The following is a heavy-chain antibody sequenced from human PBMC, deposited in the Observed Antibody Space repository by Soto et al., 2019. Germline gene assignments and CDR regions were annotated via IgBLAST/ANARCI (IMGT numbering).Heavy chain of an antibody. Sequence: GGSLRLSCAASGFTFSSYWMSWVRQAPGKGLEWVANIKQDGSEKYYVDSVKGRFTISRDNAKNSLYLQMNSLRAEDTAVYYCARDAWELLIYYYYYGMDVWGQGTTVTVSS. CDR2: IKQDGSEK. D-gene: IGHD1-26*01. V-gene: IGHV3-7*01. J-gene: IGHJ6*02. CDR3: ARDAWELLIYYYYYGMDV. CDR1: GFTFSSYW.